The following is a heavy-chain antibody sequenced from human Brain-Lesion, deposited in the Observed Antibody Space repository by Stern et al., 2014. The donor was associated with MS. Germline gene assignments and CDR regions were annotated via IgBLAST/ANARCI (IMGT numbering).Heavy chain of an antibody. V-gene: IGHV3-21*01. CDR2: ISSSSTYM. CDR3: ASSIVVVPAAENKGFDP. CDR1: GFNLSSYA. D-gene: IGHD2-2*01. J-gene: IGHJ5*02. Sequence: EAQLVDSGGGLVKPGGSLRLSCAASGFNLSSYAMNWVRQAPGKGLEWVPSISSSSTYMYHADSVKGRFTISRDNAKNSLYLQMKSLRAEDTGVYYCASSIVVVPAAENKGFDPWGQGTLVTVSS.